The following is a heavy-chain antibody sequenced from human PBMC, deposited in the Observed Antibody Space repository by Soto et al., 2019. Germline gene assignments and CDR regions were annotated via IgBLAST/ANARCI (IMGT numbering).Heavy chain of an antibody. V-gene: IGHV4-59*01. Sequence: SETLSLTCTVSGGSISSYYWSWIRQPPGKGLEWIGYIYYSGSTNYNPSLKSRVTISVDTSKNQFSLKLSSVTAADTAVYYCARSGSYYTRFDYWGQGTLVTVSS. CDR2: IYYSGST. CDR1: GGSISSYY. D-gene: IGHD1-26*01. J-gene: IGHJ4*02. CDR3: ARSGSYYTRFDY.